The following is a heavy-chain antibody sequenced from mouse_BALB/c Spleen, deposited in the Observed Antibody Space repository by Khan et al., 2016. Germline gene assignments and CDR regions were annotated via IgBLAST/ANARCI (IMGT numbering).Heavy chain of an antibody. Sequence: QIQLVQSGPELKKPGATVKISCKASGYSFTNYGMHWVKQAPGKGLKWMGWIDTNTGEPTYAEDFKGRFAFSLETSAITAYLQINNLKNDDTATYFCARWGYDYAWFAYWGQGTLVTVSA. V-gene: IGHV9-3*02. CDR3: ARWGYDYAWFAY. CDR1: GYSFTNYG. D-gene: IGHD2-4*01. CDR2: IDTNTGEP. J-gene: IGHJ3*01.